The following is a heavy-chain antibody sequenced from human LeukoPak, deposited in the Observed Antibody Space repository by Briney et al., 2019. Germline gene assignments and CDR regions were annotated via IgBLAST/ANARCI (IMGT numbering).Heavy chain of an antibody. CDR3: AREERGYFDWLSQLPGAFDI. D-gene: IGHD3-9*01. J-gene: IGHJ3*02. CDR1: GGSISSYY. V-gene: IGHV4-4*07. Sequence: SETLSLTCTVSGGSISSYYWSWFRQPAGKGLEWIGRIYTSGSTKYNPSLKSRVTMSVDTSKNQFSLKLSSVTAADTALYYCAREERGYFDWLSQLPGAFDIWGQGTMVTVSS. CDR2: IYTSGST.